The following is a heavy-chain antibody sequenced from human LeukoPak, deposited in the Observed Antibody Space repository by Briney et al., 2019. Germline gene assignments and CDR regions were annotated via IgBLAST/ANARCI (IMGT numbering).Heavy chain of an antibody. CDR3: AVIVVVPAAIWFDY. CDR2: ISYDGSNK. V-gene: IGHV3-30-3*01. Sequence: GGSLRLSCAASGFTFSSYAMHWVRQAPGKGLEWVAAISYDGSNKYYADSVKGRFTISRDNSKNTLYLQMNSLRAEDTAVYYSAVIVVVPAAIWFDYWGQGTLVTVSS. J-gene: IGHJ4*02. CDR1: GFTFSSYA. D-gene: IGHD2-2*02.